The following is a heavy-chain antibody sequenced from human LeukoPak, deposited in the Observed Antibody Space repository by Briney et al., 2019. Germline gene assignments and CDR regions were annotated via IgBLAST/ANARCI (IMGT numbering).Heavy chain of an antibody. V-gene: IGHV3-20*04. CDR3: ARDGPAYCGGDCYSGY. D-gene: IGHD2-21*02. Sequence: GGSLRLSCAASGFTFDDYGMSWVRQAPGKGLEWVSGINWNGGSTGYADSVKGRFTISRDNAKNSLYLQMNSLRAEDTALYYCARDGPAYCGGDCYSGYWGQGALVTVS. J-gene: IGHJ4*02. CDR1: GFTFDDYG. CDR2: INWNGGST.